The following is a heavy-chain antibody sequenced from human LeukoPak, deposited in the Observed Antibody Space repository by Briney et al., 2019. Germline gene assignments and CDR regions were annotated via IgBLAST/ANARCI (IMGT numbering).Heavy chain of an antibody. CDR1: GFTFSSYG. J-gene: IGHJ4*02. CDR2: IWNDGSYE. V-gene: IGHV3-33*03. Sequence: GGSLRLSFAASGFTFSSYGMHGVGQAPGKGLEWVAVIWNDGSYEYYGDPVKGRFTISRDNSKNTLYLQMNNLRADDTAVYFCAKPTRGSGSFLIDYWGQGTLVTVSS. D-gene: IGHD1-26*01. CDR3: AKPTRGSGSFLIDY.